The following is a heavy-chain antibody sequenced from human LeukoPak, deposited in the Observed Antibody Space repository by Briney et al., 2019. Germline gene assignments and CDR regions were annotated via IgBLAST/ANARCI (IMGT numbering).Heavy chain of an antibody. CDR3: ARSLRYFYFDY. J-gene: IGHJ4*02. D-gene: IGHD4-17*01. Sequence: SETLSLTCAVYGGSFSGYYWSWIRQPPGKGLEWIGEINHSGSTNYNPSLKSRVTISVDTSKNQFSLKLSSVTAADTAVYYCARSLRYFYFDYWGQGTLVTVSS. CDR1: GGSFSGYY. V-gene: IGHV4-34*01. CDR2: INHSGST.